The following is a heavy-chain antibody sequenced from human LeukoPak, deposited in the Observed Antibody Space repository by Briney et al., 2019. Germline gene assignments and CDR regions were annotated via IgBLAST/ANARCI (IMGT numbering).Heavy chain of an antibody. Sequence: ASVKVSXKVSGYTFTDYYMHWVQQAPGKGLEWMGLVDPEDGETIYAEKFQGRVTITADTSTDTAYMELSSLRSEDTAVYYCATDHDDIVVVPAAKKRQDLKNWGQGTLVTVSS. V-gene: IGHV1-69-2*01. CDR1: GYTFTDYY. CDR3: ATDHDDIVVVPAAKKRQDLKN. J-gene: IGHJ4*02. CDR2: VDPEDGET. D-gene: IGHD2-2*01.